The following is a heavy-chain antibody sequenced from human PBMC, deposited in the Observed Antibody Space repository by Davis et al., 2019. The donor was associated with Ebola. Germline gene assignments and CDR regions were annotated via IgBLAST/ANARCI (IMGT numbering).Heavy chain of an antibody. CDR2: ISSSGSTI. V-gene: IGHV3-11*01. CDR1: GFTFSDYY. CDR3: ARGLRWRFRYYYGMDV. D-gene: IGHD4-23*01. J-gene: IGHJ6*02. Sequence: LKISCAASGFTFSDYYMSWIRQAPGKGLEWVSYISSSGSTIYYADSVKGRFTISRDNAKNSLYLQMNSLRAEDTAVYYCARGLRWRFRYYYGMDVWAKGPRSPSP.